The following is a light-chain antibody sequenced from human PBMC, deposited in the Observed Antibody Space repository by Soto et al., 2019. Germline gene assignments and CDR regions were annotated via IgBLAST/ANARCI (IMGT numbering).Light chain of an antibody. Sequence: DIQMTQSPSTLSASVGDRVTIICRASQSISNWLAWYQQKAGKAPKLLIYKASSLESGVPSRFSGSGSGTEFTLTISSLQPNDFATYYCLQYNNYWTFGQGTRWIS. CDR3: LQYNNYWT. CDR1: QSISNW. V-gene: IGKV1-5*03. CDR2: KAS. J-gene: IGKJ1*01.